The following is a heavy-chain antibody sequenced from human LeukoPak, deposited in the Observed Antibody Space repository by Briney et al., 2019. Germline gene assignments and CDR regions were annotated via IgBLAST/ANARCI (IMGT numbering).Heavy chain of an antibody. D-gene: IGHD3-10*01. CDR1: GGSISSGGYY. J-gene: IGHJ3*02. CDR3: ARADHVMVRGVMGAFDI. CDR2: IYYSGST. Sequence: SQTLSLTCTVSGGSISSGGYYWSWIRQHPGKGLEWIGYIYYSGSTYYNPSLKSRVTISVDTSKNQFSLKLSSVTAADTAVYYCARADHVMVRGVMGAFDIWGQGTMVTVSS. V-gene: IGHV4-31*03.